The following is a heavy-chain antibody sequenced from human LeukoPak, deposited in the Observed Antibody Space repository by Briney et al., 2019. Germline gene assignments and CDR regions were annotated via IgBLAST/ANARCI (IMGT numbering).Heavy chain of an antibody. J-gene: IGHJ4*02. CDR2: ISASGGST. CDR3: ATPVVEAATRDY. CDR1: GVIFNNYA. Sequence: PGGSLRLSCAVSGVIFNNYAMSWVRQAPGRGLEWVSVISASGGSTYYADSVKGRFTISRDNSKNTLYLQMNSLKTEDTAVYYCATPVVEAATRDYWGQGTLVTVSS. D-gene: IGHD2-15*01. V-gene: IGHV3-23*01.